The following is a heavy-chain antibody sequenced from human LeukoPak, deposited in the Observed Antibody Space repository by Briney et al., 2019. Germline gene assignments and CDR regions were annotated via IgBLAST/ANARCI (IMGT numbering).Heavy chain of an antibody. J-gene: IGHJ4*02. CDR3: AKDITSNPPLIDY. CDR2: IRYDGSNK. Sequence: GGSLRLSCAASGCTFSSYGMHWVRQAPGKGLEWVAFIRYDGSNKYYADSVKGRFTISRDNSKNTLYLQMNSLRAEDTAVYYCAKDITSNPPLIDYWGQGTLVTVSS. D-gene: IGHD3-10*01. V-gene: IGHV3-30*02. CDR1: GCTFSSYG.